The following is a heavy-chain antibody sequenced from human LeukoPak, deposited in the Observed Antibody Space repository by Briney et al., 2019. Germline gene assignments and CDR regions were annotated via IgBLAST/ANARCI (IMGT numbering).Heavy chain of an antibody. J-gene: IGHJ4*02. D-gene: IGHD3-9*01. Sequence: SGTLSLTCAVSGDSISNSNWWSWVRQPPGKGLEWIGYIFHTGSTNYNPSLKSRVTISVDKSKNQFSLRLISVTAADTAVYFCARVRVIDWGSSYFDYWGQGNLVTVSS. V-gene: IGHV4-4*02. CDR1: GDSISNSNW. CDR3: ARVRVIDWGSSYFDY. CDR2: IFHTGST.